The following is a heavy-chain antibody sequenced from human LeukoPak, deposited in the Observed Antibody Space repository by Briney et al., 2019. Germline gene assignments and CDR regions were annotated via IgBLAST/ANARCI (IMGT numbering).Heavy chain of an antibody. Sequence: SVKVSCKASEGTFSSYTFSWVRQAPGQGLEWMGRIIPILGIANCAQKFQGRVTITADKSTSTAYMELSSLRSEDTAVYYCAVLVGYSYGSVPTSTNWFDPWGQGTLVTVSS. CDR2: IIPILGIA. D-gene: IGHD5-18*01. J-gene: IGHJ5*02. CDR1: EGTFSSYT. CDR3: AVLVGYSYGSVPTSTNWFDP. V-gene: IGHV1-69*02.